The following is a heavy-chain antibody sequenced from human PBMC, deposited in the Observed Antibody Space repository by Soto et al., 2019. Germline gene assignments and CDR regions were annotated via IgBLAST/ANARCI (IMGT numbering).Heavy chain of an antibody. V-gene: IGHV4-61*01. D-gene: IGHD1-20*01. CDR2: IYNSESA. J-gene: IGHJ2*01. CDR1: GGSFSSGRHY. CDR3: VKHNYRYLYL. Sequence: PSETLSLTCSVSGGSFSSGRHYWTWIRQPPGRQLEWIGYIYNSESANYNPSLRSRLTISVDTSKNQVSLELTSVTAADTAVYYCVKHNYRYLYLWGRGTLVNVSS.